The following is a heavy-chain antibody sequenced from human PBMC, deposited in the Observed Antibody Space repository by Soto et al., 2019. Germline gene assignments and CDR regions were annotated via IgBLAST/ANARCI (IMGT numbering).Heavy chain of an antibody. D-gene: IGHD6-19*01. CDR1: GYTFTSYD. V-gene: IGHV1-8*01. CDR2: MNPNSGNT. CDR3: ARGLGSSGWYVS. Sequence: ASVKVSCKASGYTFTSYDINWVRQATGQGLEWMGWMNPNSGNTGYAQKFQGRVTMTRNTSISTAYMELSSLRSEDTAVYYCARGLGSSGWYVSWGQGTLVTVSS. J-gene: IGHJ5*01.